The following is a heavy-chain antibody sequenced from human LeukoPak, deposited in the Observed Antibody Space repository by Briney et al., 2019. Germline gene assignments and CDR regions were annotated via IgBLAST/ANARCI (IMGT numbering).Heavy chain of an antibody. J-gene: IGHJ4*02. D-gene: IGHD6-13*01. CDR2: ISYDGNNK. Sequence: GGSLRLSCAASGFTFSSYAMQWVRQAPGKGLEWVALISYDGNNKYYADSVKGRFTISRDNSKNTLYLQMNSLGAEDTAVYYCVRTWGSGYSAPPGDWGQGTLVTVSS. CDR3: VRTWGSGYSAPPGD. CDR1: GFTFSSYA. V-gene: IGHV3-30-3*01.